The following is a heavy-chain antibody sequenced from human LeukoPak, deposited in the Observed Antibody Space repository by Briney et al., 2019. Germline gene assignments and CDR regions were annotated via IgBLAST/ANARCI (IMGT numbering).Heavy chain of an antibody. V-gene: IGHV3-23*01. CDR1: GFTFSSYA. J-gene: IGHJ3*02. CDR3: ARDQSRYCSSTSCPPFDAFDI. Sequence: RGGSLRLSCAASGFTFSSYAMSGVRQAPGKGREWVSAIRGSGGSTYYADSVKGRFTISRDNSKNTRYLQMNSLRAEDTAVYYCARDQSRYCSSTSCPPFDAFDIWGQGTMVTVSS. CDR2: IRGSGGST. D-gene: IGHD2-2*01.